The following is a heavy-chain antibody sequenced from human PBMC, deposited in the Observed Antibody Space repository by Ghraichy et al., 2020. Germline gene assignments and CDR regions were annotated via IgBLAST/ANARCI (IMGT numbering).Heavy chain of an antibody. V-gene: IGHV5-51*01. Sequence: GGSLRLSCTGSGYTFTSYWIGWVRQLPGKGLEWMALIYPGDSDTRYSPSFQGQVTMSADKSISTAYLQWSSLKASDTAMYYCASQDIVATKDAFDIWGQGTMVTVSS. J-gene: IGHJ3*02. CDR3: ASQDIVATKDAFDI. CDR1: GYTFTSYW. D-gene: IGHD5-12*01. CDR2: IYPGDSDT.